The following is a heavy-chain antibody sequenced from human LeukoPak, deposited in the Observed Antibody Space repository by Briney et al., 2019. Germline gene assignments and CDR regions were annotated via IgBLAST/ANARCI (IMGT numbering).Heavy chain of an antibody. CDR3: ARDGCTSTSCYTRGDV. V-gene: IGHV3-7*01. CDR1: GITFSSNW. Sequence: GGSLRLSCAAAGITFSSNWMSWVRQAQGKVLEWVANIKPDGSEKYYVDSVKGRFTISRDNAKNSLYLQMNSLRAEDSAVYYCARDGCTSTSCYTRGDVWGKGTMVTVSS. J-gene: IGHJ6*03. D-gene: IGHD2-2*02. CDR2: IKPDGSEK.